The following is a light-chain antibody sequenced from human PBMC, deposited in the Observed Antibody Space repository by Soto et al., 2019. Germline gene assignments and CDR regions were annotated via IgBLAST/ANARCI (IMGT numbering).Light chain of an antibody. CDR3: CSYAGSYTHYV. J-gene: IGLJ1*01. Sequence: QSALTQPRSVSGSPGQSVTISCTGTSSDVGGYNYVSWYQQYPGKAPKVMIYAVTKRPSGVPDRLSGSKSGNTASLTISGCQAEDEADYYCCSYAGSYTHYVFGTGTKLTVL. V-gene: IGLV2-11*01. CDR1: SSDVGGYNY. CDR2: AVT.